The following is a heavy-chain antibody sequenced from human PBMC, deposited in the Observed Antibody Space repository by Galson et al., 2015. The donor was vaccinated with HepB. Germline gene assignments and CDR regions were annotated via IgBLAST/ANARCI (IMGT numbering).Heavy chain of an antibody. Sequence: SETLSLTCTVSGDSISSYSWTWIRQPPGKRLECIGYIYYNGSTNYNPSLKSRVTISVDTSRNQFSLKLSSVTAADTAVYYCARGHYYDSSGYYYRGGLDVWGQGTTVTVSS. J-gene: IGHJ6*02. CDR2: IYYNGST. CDR1: GDSISSYS. CDR3: ARGHYYDSSGYYYRGGLDV. D-gene: IGHD3-22*01. V-gene: IGHV4-59*01.